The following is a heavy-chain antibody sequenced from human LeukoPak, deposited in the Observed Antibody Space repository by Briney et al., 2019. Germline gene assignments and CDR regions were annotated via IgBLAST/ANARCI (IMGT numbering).Heavy chain of an antibody. CDR3: AIGGIYCGGDCNRNLSFDY. J-gene: IGHJ4*02. V-gene: IGHV4-59*08. CDR1: GGSFSGYY. D-gene: IGHD2-21*02. Sequence: SETLSLTCAVYGGSFSGYYWSWIRQPPGKGLEWIGYIYYSGSTRYNPSLKSRVTISVDTSKNQFSLKLSSVTAADTAVYYCAIGGIYCGGDCNRNLSFDYWGQGTLVTVSS. CDR2: IYYSGST.